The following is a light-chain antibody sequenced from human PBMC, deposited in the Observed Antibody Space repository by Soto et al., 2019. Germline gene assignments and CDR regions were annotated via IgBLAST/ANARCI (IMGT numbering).Light chain of an antibody. V-gene: IGKV3-15*01. CDR3: QQYNNWPPVT. J-gene: IGKJ1*01. CDR2: GAS. Sequence: EIVMTQSPATLSVSPGERATLSCRASQSVSSNLAWYQQKPGQAPRLLIYGASTRATGIPARFSGSGSGTEFTLTISSLQSEDVAVYYCQQYNNWPPVTFGQGTKVAIK. CDR1: QSVSSN.